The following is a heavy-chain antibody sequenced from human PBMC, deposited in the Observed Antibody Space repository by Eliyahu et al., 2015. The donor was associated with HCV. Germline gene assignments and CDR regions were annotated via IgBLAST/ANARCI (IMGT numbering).Heavy chain of an antibody. CDR3: ATDQGLVGYHALDR. V-gene: IGHV1-24*01. CDR1: GYTLNELS. CDR2: FDPEQGKT. J-gene: IGHJ3*02. D-gene: IGHD1-26*01. Sequence: QVQLVQSGAEVKKPGASVKVPCKISGYTLNELSMHWLRQAPGRGLEWMGGFDPEQGKTIYAQKFQDRVTMTEDTSTDTAYMELSSLRSEDSAMYYCATDQGLVGYHALDRWGQGTMVTVSS.